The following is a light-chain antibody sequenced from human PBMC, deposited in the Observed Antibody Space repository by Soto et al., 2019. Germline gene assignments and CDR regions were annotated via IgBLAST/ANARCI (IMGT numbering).Light chain of an antibody. J-gene: IGKJ2*01. Sequence: IVLTQSPDTLSLSPGERATLYCRASRSVSSSYLAWYQHKAGQAPRLLISGASNRATDIPDIFSGSESGTDFTLTISRLEPEDFAVYYCQHYGSSPPYTFGQGTKLEIK. CDR3: QHYGSSPPYT. CDR2: GAS. CDR1: RSVSSSY. V-gene: IGKV3-20*01.